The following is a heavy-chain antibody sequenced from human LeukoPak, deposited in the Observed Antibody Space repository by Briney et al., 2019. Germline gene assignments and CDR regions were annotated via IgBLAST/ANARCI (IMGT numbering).Heavy chain of an antibody. Sequence: SETLSLTCTVSGGSISSSSYYWGWIRQPPGKGLEWIGSTYYSGSTYYNPSLKSRVTISVDTSKNQFSLKLSSVTAADTAVYYCARQRITMIVVVINAFDIWGQGTMVTVSS. CDR1: GGSISSSSYY. CDR2: TYYSGST. CDR3: ARQRITMIVVVINAFDI. J-gene: IGHJ3*02. V-gene: IGHV4-39*01. D-gene: IGHD3-22*01.